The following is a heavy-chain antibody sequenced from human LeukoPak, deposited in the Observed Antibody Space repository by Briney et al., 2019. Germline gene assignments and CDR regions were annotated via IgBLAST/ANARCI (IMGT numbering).Heavy chain of an antibody. CDR1: GFTFSSYA. Sequence: GRSLRLSCAASGFTFSSYAMHWVRQAPGKGLEWVAVISYDGSNKYYADSVKGRFTISRDNSKNTLYLQMNSLRAEDTAVYYCAKSVGYEGVWGQGTLVTVSS. CDR2: ISYDGSNK. J-gene: IGHJ4*02. CDR3: AKSVGYEGV. V-gene: IGHV3-30-3*02. D-gene: IGHD5-12*01.